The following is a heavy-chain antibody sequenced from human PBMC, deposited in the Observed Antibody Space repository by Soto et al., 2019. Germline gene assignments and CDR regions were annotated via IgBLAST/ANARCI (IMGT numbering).Heavy chain of an antibody. V-gene: IGHV1-46*03. CDR1: GYTFTSYY. CDR2: INPSGGST. D-gene: IGHD5-12*01. CDR3: AREEGEYSGYDLYYFDY. Sequence: ASVKVSCKASGYTFTSYYMHWVRQAPGQGLEWMGIINPSGGSTSYARKFQGRVTMTRDTSTSTVYMELSSLRSEDTAVYYCAREEGEYSGYDLYYFDYWGQGTLVTVSS. J-gene: IGHJ4*02.